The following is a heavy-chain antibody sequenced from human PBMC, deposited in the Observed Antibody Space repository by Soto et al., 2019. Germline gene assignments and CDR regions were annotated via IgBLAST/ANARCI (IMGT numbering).Heavy chain of an antibody. CDR2: IIPILGIA. J-gene: IGHJ3*02. Sequence: QVQLVQSGAEVKKPGSSVKVSCKASGGTFSSYTISWVRQAPGQGLEWMGRIIPILGIANYAQKFQGRVTITADKSTSTAYMELSSLRSEDTAVYYCARDPLGSNDAFDIWGQGTMVTVSS. CDR1: GGTFSSYT. CDR3: ARDPLGSNDAFDI. D-gene: IGHD1-26*01. V-gene: IGHV1-69*08.